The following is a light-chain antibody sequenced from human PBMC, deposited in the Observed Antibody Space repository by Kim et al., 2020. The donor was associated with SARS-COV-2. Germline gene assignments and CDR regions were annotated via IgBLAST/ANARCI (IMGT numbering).Light chain of an antibody. CDR1: NIGSKS. CDR3: QVWDSSSDHPGVV. V-gene: IGLV3-21*04. Sequence: GKTARITCGGNNIGSKSVHWYQKKPGQAPVLVIYYDSDRPSGIPERFSGSNSGNTATLTISRVEAGDEADYYCQVWDSSSDHPGVVFGGGTKLTVL. J-gene: IGLJ2*01. CDR2: YDS.